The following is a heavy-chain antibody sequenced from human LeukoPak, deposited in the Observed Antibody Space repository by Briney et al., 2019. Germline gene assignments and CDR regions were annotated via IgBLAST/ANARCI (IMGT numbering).Heavy chain of an antibody. D-gene: IGHD2-2*01. Sequence: ASVKVSCKASGYTFTGYYMHWVRQAPGQGLEWMGWINPNSGGTNYAQKFQGRVTMTRDTSISTAYMELSRLSSDDTAVYYCASQAPAARPGSVGYYYYYMDVWGKGTTVTVSS. V-gene: IGHV1-2*02. CDR3: ASQAPAARPGSVGYYYYYMDV. CDR1: GYTFTGYY. CDR2: INPNSGGT. J-gene: IGHJ6*03.